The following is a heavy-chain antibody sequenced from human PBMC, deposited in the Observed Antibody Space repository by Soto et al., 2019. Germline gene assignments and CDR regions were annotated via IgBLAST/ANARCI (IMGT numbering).Heavy chain of an antibody. CDR1: GGSISSYY. CDR2: IYYSGST. D-gene: IGHD3-10*01. J-gene: IGHJ6*02. CDR3: ARDLQYYYGSGASDYYYYYGMDV. V-gene: IGHV4-59*01. Sequence: SETLSLTCTVSGGSISSYYWSWIRQPPGKGLGWIGYIYYSGSTNYNPSLKSRVTISVDTSKNQFSLKLSSVTAADTAVYYCARDLQYYYGSGASDYYYYYGMDVWGQGTTVTVSS.